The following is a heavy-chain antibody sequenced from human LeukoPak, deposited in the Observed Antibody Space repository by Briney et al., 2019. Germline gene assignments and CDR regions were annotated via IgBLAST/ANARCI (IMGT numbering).Heavy chain of an antibody. CDR1: GFTFSNYG. V-gene: IGHV3-23*01. J-gene: IGHJ3*02. CDR2: ISPRGGGT. D-gene: IGHD3-22*01. Sequence: GGSLRLSCAAPGFTFSNYGMNWVRQAPGKGLEWLSGISPRGGGTYYADSVKGRFTVSRDNSQNTLYLQMNSLRPDDTGVYYCARDRPMIVVADAFDIWGQGTMVTVSS. CDR3: ARDRPMIVVADAFDI.